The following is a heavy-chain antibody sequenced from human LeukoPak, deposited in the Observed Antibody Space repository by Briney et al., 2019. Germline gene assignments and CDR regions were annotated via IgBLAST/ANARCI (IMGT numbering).Heavy chain of an antibody. CDR3: AKDLKQDGLWGIDS. V-gene: IGHV3-23*01. CDR2: MIGNGAEI. Sequence: GESLRLSCAASGFTFSLYAMSWVRQAPGKGLEWVSGMIGNGAEIFYADSVKGRFTISRDNSKNTLYLQMSSLRAEDTAMYYCAKDLKQDGLWGIDSWGQGTLVTVSS. D-gene: IGHD3/OR15-3a*01. J-gene: IGHJ4*02. CDR1: GFTFSLYA.